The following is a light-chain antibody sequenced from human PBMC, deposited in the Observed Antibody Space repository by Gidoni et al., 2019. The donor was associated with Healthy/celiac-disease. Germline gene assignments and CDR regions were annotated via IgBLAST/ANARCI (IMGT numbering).Light chain of an antibody. CDR2: AAS. CDR3: QQLNSYPSYT. Sequence: DIQLTQSPSFLSASVGDRVPITCRASQGISSYLAWYQQKPGKAPKLLIYAASTLQSGVPSRFSGSGSGTEFTLTISSLQPEDFATYYCQQLNSYPSYTFGQGTKLEIK. CDR1: QGISSY. J-gene: IGKJ2*01. V-gene: IGKV1-9*01.